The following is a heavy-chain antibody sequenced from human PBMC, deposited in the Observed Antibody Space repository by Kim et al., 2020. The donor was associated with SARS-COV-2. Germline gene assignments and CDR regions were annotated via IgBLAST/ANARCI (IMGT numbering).Heavy chain of an antibody. J-gene: IGHJ6*03. D-gene: IGHD2-2*01. CDR1: GFTFSGSA. V-gene: IGHV3-73*01. Sequence: GGSLRLSCAASGFTFSGSAMHWVRQASGKGLEWVGRIRSKANSYATAYAASVKGRFTISRDDSKNTAYLQMNSLKTEDTAVYYCTRRDIVVVPAANLSYYYYMDVWGKGTTVTVSS. CDR2: IRSKANSYAT. CDR3: TRRDIVVVPAANLSYYYYMDV.